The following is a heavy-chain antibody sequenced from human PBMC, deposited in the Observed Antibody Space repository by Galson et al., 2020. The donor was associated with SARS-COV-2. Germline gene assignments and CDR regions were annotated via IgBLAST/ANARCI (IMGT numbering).Heavy chain of an antibody. V-gene: IGHV3-7*01. CDR3: SREGWQGGY. Sequence: GESLKISCEVSGFTFNDFWMSWFRQAPGKGLEWVANIKGDGSETNYADFVKGRFSISRDNAANSLYLQMNSLRVEDSAVYYCSREGWQGGYWGKGPRVTFSS. CDR2: IKGDGSET. CDR1: GFTFNDFW. D-gene: IGHD6-19*01. J-gene: IGHJ4*02.